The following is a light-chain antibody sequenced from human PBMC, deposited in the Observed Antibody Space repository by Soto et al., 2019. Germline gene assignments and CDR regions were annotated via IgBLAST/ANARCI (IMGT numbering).Light chain of an antibody. J-gene: IGKJ4*01. CDR3: QHYGSSPGLT. CDR2: GAS. CDR1: QTITTRY. Sequence: EIVLTQSPGTLSLSPGERATLSCRASQTITTRYLAWYQQKPGQAPRLLIYGASTRATGIPARFSASGSGTDFTLTISRLESEDSAVYYCQHYGSSPGLTFGGGTKVDIK. V-gene: IGKV3-20*01.